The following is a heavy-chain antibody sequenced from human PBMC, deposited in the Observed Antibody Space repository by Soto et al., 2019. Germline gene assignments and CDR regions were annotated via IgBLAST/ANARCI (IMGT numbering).Heavy chain of an antibody. Sequence: ASVKVSCKASGYTFTSYYMHWVRQAPGQGLEWMGGIIPIFGTANYAQKFQGRVTITADESTSTAYMELSSLRSEDTAVYYCARMIPEGRSGYPYGMDVWGQGTTVTVSS. CDR3: ARMIPEGRSGYPYGMDV. CDR2: IIPIFGTA. CDR1: GYTFTSYY. V-gene: IGHV1-69*13. D-gene: IGHD3-3*01. J-gene: IGHJ6*02.